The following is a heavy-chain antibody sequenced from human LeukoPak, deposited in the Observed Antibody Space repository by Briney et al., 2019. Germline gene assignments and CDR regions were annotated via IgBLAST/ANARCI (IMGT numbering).Heavy chain of an antibody. CDR2: VSYNSST. J-gene: IGHJ4*02. CDR1: GCSFSSYY. V-gene: IGHV4-59*08. D-gene: IGHD3-22*01. CDR3: SGRGSGYYAYFDY. Sequence: PSDTLSLTCTVSGCSFSSYYWRWIRQPPGQGLEWIGYVSYNSSTNYYPSLNRRLTISVNTSKNHFSLKQLSVLAADATVYYYSGRGSGYYAYFDYWGQGTLVTVSS.